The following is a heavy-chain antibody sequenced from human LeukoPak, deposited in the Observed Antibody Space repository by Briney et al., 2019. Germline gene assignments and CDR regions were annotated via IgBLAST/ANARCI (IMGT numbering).Heavy chain of an antibody. D-gene: IGHD6-19*01. CDR1: GYSFSIYW. CDR2: IYPGDSET. J-gene: IGHJ4*02. V-gene: IGHV5-51*01. Sequence: GESLKISGKGSGYSFSIYWIGWVRQMPGKGLEWMGIIYPGDSETRYSPSFQGQVTISADKSISTAYLQWSSLKASDTAMYYCARRDSSGWSYSWGQGTLVTVSS. CDR3: ARRDSSGWSYS.